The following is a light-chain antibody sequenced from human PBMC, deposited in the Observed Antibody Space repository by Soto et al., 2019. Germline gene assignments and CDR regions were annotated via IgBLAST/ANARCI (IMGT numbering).Light chain of an antibody. Sequence: DIQMTQSPSSLSASVRDRVTITCRASQSISSYLNWYQQKPGKAPKLLIYAASSLQSGVPSRFSGSGSGTDFTLPISSLQPEDFATYYCQQSYSTPSITFGQGTRLEIK. V-gene: IGKV1-39*01. J-gene: IGKJ5*01. CDR1: QSISSY. CDR3: QQSYSTPSIT. CDR2: AAS.